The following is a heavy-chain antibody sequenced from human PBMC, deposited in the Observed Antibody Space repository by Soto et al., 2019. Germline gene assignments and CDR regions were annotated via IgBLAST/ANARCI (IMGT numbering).Heavy chain of an antibody. CDR3: AKGIVRWELGTDY. V-gene: IGHV3-23*01. D-gene: IGHD1-26*01. Sequence: EVQRLESGGGLVQPGGSLRLSCAASGFTFSSYAMSWVRQAPGKGLEWVSAISGSGGSTYYADCVKGRFTISRDNSKNTLYLQMNSLRAEDTAVYYCAKGIVRWELGTDYWGQGTLVTVSS. CDR1: GFTFSSYA. CDR2: ISGSGGST. J-gene: IGHJ4*02.